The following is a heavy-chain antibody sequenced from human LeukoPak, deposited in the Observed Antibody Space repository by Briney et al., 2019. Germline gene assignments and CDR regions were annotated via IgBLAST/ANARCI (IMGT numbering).Heavy chain of an antibody. Sequence: PGGSLRLSCAASGFTFSTYEMNWVRQAPGKGLEWVSSISDRTGSSTYYADSVKGRFTFSRDNSKNTLYLQMNSLRAEDTAVYFCAKRDYYDSIGYSPLFENWGQGTLVTVSS. CDR3: AKRDYYDSIGYSPLFEN. J-gene: IGHJ4*01. V-gene: IGHV3-23*01. D-gene: IGHD3-22*01. CDR1: GFTFSTYE. CDR2: ISDRTGSST.